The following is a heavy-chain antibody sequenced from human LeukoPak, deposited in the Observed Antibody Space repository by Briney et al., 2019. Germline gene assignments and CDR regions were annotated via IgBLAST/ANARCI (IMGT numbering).Heavy chain of an antibody. CDR3: ARRIAARPHWYFDL. Sequence: SETLPLTCAVYGGSFSGYYWSWIRQPPGKGLEWIGEINHSGSTNYNPSLKSRVTISVDTSKNQFSLKLSSVTAADTAVYYCARRIAARPHWYFDLWGRGTLVTVSS. J-gene: IGHJ2*01. V-gene: IGHV4-34*01. CDR1: GGSFSGYY. CDR2: INHSGST. D-gene: IGHD6-6*01.